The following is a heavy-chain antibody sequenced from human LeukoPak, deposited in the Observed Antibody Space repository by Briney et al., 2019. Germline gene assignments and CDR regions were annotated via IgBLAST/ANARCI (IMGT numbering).Heavy chain of an antibody. D-gene: IGHD3-16*01. Sequence: SETLSLTCTVSGGSISSASYYWSWIRQPPGKGLEWIGYIYYSGSTNYNPSLKSRVTISVDTSKNQFSLKLSSVTAADTAVYYCARSPHRGVWAPVYYYYMDVWGKGTTVTISS. CDR3: ARSPHRGVWAPVYYYYMDV. CDR1: GGSISSASYY. CDR2: IYYSGST. J-gene: IGHJ6*03. V-gene: IGHV4-61*01.